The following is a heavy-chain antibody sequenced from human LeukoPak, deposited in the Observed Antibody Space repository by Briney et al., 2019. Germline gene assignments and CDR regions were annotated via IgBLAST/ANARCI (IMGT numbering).Heavy chain of an antibody. CDR3: ARLAQSSSGWYTSIDY. V-gene: IGHV4-39*01. D-gene: IGHD6-19*01. CDR1: GGAISSSAYF. CDR2: IYYSGNT. Sequence: PSGTLSLTCTVSGGAISSSAYFWGWIRPPPGKGLVWTGSIYYSGNTYYNPSLKGRITIYVDLSKNQFSLKLSSLTAADTALYYCARLAQSSSGWYTSIDYWGQGTLVTVSS. J-gene: IGHJ4*02.